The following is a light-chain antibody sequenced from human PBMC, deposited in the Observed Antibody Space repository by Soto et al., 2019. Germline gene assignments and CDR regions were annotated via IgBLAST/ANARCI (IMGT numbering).Light chain of an antibody. Sequence: QSVLTQPPSASGTPGQRVTVSCSGSISNIGSNFVYWYQQLPGMAPKLLIYKNSQRPSGVPDRFSGSKSGTSASLAISALRSEDEADYYCAAWDDSLGGPHVIFGGGTKLTVL. CDR2: KNS. J-gene: IGLJ2*01. CDR1: ISNIGSNF. V-gene: IGLV1-47*01. CDR3: AAWDDSLGGPHVI.